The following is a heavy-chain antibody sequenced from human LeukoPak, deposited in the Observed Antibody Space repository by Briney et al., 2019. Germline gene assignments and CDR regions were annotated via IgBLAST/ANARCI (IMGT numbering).Heavy chain of an antibody. CDR2: ISAYNGNT. J-gene: IGHJ5*02. CDR3: ARDLLSIAAENWFDP. CDR1: GYTFTSYG. V-gene: IGHV1-18*01. D-gene: IGHD6-13*01. Sequence: GASVKVSCKASGYTFTSYGISWVRQAPGQGLEWMGWISAYNGNTNYAQKLQGRVTMTTDTSTSTAYMELRSLRSDDTAVYYCARDLLSIAAENWFDPWGQGTLVTVSS.